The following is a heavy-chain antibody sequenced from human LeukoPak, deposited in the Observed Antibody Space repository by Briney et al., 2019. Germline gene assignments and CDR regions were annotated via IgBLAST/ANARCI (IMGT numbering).Heavy chain of an antibody. J-gene: IGHJ5*02. CDR1: GGSISSYY. CDR3: ARAGYGDFNWFDP. CDR2: INHSGST. D-gene: IGHD4-17*01. Sequence: SETLSLTCTVSGGSISSYYWSWIRQPPGKGLEWIGEINHSGSTNYNPSLKSRITISVDTSKNQFSLKLSSVTAADTAVYYCARAGYGDFNWFDPWGQGTLVTVSS. V-gene: IGHV4-34*01.